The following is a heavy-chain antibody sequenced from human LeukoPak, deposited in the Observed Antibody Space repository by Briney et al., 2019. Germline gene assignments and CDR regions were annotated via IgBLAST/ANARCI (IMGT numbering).Heavy chain of an antibody. CDR1: GFTFSSYS. CDR2: ISSSSSTI. V-gene: IGHV3-48*01. CDR3: ARDRPPRYCSSTSCHRNWFDP. D-gene: IGHD2-2*01. Sequence: GGSLRLSCAASGFTFSSYSMNWVRQAPGKGLEWVSYISSSSSTIYYADSVKGRFTISRDNAKNSLYLQMNSLRAEDTAVYYCARDRPPRYCSSTSCHRNWFDPWGQGTLVTVSS. J-gene: IGHJ5*02.